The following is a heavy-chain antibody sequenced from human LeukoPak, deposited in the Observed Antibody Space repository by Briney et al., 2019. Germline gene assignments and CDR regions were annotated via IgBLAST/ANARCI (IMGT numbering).Heavy chain of an antibody. J-gene: IGHJ4*02. V-gene: IGHV1-8*01. CDR3: ARARDIVVVPRNDFDY. CDR1: GYTFTSYD. Sequence: ASVKVSCKASGYTFTSYDINWVRQATGQGLEWMGWMNPNSGNTGYAQKFQGRVTMTRNTTISTAYMELSSLRSEDTAVYYCARARDIVVVPRNDFDYWGQGTLVTVSS. CDR2: MNPNSGNT. D-gene: IGHD2-2*01.